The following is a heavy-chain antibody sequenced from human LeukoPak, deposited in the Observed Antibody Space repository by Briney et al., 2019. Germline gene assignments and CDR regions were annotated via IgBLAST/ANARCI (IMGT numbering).Heavy chain of an antibody. D-gene: IGHD3-3*01. J-gene: IGHJ4*02. CDR1: GYTFTSYG. CDR2: INPNSGGT. Sequence: ASVKVSCKASGYTFTSYGLSWVRQAPGQGLEWMGWINPNSGGTNYAQKFQGRVTMTRDTSISTAYMELSRLRSDDTAVYYCARNYDFWSGYYKPFDYWGQGTLVTVSS. V-gene: IGHV1-2*02. CDR3: ARNYDFWSGYYKPFDY.